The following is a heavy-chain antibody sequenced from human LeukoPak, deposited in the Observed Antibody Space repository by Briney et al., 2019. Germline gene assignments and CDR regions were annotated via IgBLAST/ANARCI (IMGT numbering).Heavy chain of an antibody. CDR2: TYYRSKWYN. CDR1: GDSVSSNSAA. J-gene: IGHJ5*02. D-gene: IGHD6-13*01. CDR3: ARDGFYSSSWSAP. V-gene: IGHV6-1*01. Sequence: SQTLSLTCAISGDSVSSNSAAWNWIRQSPSRGLEWLGSTYYRSKWYNNYAVSVKSRVTINPDTSKNQFSLQLNSVTPEDTAVYYCARDGFYSSSWSAPWGQGTLVTVSS.